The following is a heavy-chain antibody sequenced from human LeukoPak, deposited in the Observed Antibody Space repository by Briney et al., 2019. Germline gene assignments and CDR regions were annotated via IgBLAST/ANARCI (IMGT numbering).Heavy chain of an antibody. V-gene: IGHV4-59*01. CDR3: ARGALDTSGSYYNPQPFDY. D-gene: IGHD3-10*01. CDR2: VYYSGST. J-gene: IGHJ4*02. Sequence: SETLSLTCTVSGGSISTYFWSWIRQPPGKGLEWIGYVYYSGSTNYNPSLKSRVTMSVDTSKNQFSLKLTSVTAADTAVYYCARGALDTSGSYYNPQPFDYWGQGTLVTVSS. CDR1: GGSISTYF.